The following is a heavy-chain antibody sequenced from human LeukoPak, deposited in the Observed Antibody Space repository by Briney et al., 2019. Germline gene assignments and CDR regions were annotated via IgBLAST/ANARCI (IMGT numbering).Heavy chain of an antibody. D-gene: IGHD2/OR15-2a*01. CDR2: IIPIFGTA. J-gene: IGHJ4*02. CDR3: AVLRSLDY. CDR1: GGTFSSYA. Sequence: GAAVKVSCKASGGTFSSYAISWVRQAPGQGLEWMGGIIPIFGTANYAQEFQGRVTITTDESTSTAYMELSSLRSEDTAVYYCAVLRSLDYWGQGTLVTVSS. V-gene: IGHV1-69*05.